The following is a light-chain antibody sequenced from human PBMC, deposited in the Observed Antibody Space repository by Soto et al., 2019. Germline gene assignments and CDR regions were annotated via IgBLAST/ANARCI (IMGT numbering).Light chain of an antibody. Sequence: EIVLTQSPVALSLSPGERATLSCRASQSVSSTPLTWYQQKPGQAPRLLIYGVSSRATGIPDRFSGSGSGTDFTLTISRLEPEDFAVYFCQHYGDSSWTFGQGTRVEIK. J-gene: IGKJ1*01. CDR3: QHYGDSSWT. CDR2: GVS. V-gene: IGKV3-20*01. CDR1: QSVSSTP.